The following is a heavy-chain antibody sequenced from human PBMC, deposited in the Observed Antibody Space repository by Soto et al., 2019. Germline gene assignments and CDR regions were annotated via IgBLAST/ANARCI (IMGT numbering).Heavy chain of an antibody. J-gene: IGHJ5*02. D-gene: IGHD6-19*01. CDR3: ARRHLAVAVSPWFDP. V-gene: IGHV2-26*01. CDR2: IDSSGEK. Sequence: QVTLKESGPVLVKPTETLTLRCTVSGLSITDSEMGVSWIRQPPGQPLEWLAHIDSSGEKSYRTFLKRRLALSKDTAKSHIALTMTNMDAEDTATYYCARRHLAVAVSPWFDPWGQGITVTVSS. CDR1: GLSITDSEMG.